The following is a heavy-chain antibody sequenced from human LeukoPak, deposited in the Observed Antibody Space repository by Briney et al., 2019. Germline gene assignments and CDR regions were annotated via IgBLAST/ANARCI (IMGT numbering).Heavy chain of an antibody. CDR3: ARSRGRPTD. Sequence: SETLSLTCAVYGGSFSGYYWSWIRQPPGKGLEWIGEINHSGSTNYNPSLKTRVTISVDTSKNQISLKRSSVTAPDTAVYYYARSRGRPTDWGQGSLVT. CDR1: GGSFSGYY. J-gene: IGHJ4*02. V-gene: IGHV4-34*01. D-gene: IGHD1-1*01. CDR2: INHSGST.